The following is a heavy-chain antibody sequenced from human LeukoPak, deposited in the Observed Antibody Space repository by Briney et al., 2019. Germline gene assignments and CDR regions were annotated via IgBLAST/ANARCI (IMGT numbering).Heavy chain of an antibody. CDR3: ARGIAAAGGRWFDP. Sequence: ASVKVSCKASGYTFTDYYMHWVRQAPGQRLEWMGWINPNSGGTNYAQRFQGRVTMTRDTSISTAYMELSNLRSDDTAVYYCARGIAAAGGRWFDPWGQGTLVTVSS. J-gene: IGHJ5*02. D-gene: IGHD6-13*01. V-gene: IGHV1-2*02. CDR1: GYTFTDYY. CDR2: INPNSGGT.